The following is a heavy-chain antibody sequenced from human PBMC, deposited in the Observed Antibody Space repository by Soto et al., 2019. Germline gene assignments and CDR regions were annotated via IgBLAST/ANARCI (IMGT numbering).Heavy chain of an antibody. J-gene: IGHJ4*02. Sequence: QVQLQKSGPGLVKPSGTLSLTCAVSGGSISSSNWWTWVRQPPGKGLVWIGEIHHSGSTNYNPSLESRVTISVDKSQNQFSLKLSTATAADTALYYCAREDRSRPFDYWGQGTLDTVS. CDR2: IHHSGST. V-gene: IGHV4-4*02. CDR1: GGSISSSNW. CDR3: AREDRSRPFDY.